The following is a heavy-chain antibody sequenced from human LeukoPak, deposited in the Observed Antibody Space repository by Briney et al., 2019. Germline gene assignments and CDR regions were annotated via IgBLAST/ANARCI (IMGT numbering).Heavy chain of an antibody. V-gene: IGHV4-59*01. D-gene: IGHD3-9*01. J-gene: IGHJ5*02. CDR3: ARDQRSYDILSGYSKGWWFDP. CDR1: GGSISSYY. CDR2: IYYSGST. Sequence: SETLSLTCTVFGGSISSYYWSWIRQPPGKGLEWIGYIYYSGSTNYNPSLKSRVTISVDTSKNQFSLKLSSVTAADTAVYYGARDQRSYDILSGYSKGWWFDPWGQGTLVTVSS.